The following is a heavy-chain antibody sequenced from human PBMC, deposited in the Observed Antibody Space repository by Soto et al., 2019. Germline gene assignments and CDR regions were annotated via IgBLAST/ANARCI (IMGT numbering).Heavy chain of an antibody. Sequence: SETLSLTCTVSGGSISSSSYYWGWIRQPPGKGLEWIGSIYYSGSTYYNPSLKSRVTISVDTSKNQFSLKLSSVTAADTAVYYCARHLAVALMGLRRYFQHWGQGTLVTVSS. CDR2: IYYSGST. J-gene: IGHJ1*01. D-gene: IGHD6-19*01. CDR1: GGSISSSSYY. V-gene: IGHV4-39*01. CDR3: ARHLAVALMGLRRYFQH.